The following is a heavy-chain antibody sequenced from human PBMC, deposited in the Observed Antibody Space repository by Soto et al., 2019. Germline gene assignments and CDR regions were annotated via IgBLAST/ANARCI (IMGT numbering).Heavy chain of an antibody. CDR3: ARALDYDFWGPRNCSDP. D-gene: IGHD3-3*01. Sequence: SETLSLTCSVSGGSITDNYWTWIRQSPGKGLEWVGYIYYTGITNYNPSLKRRVTISLDRSKNQFSLKLDSVTAADTAVYYCARALDYDFWGPRNCSDPWGQGPLVTVSS. CDR1: GGSITDNY. J-gene: IGHJ5*02. V-gene: IGHV4-59*01. CDR2: IYYTGIT.